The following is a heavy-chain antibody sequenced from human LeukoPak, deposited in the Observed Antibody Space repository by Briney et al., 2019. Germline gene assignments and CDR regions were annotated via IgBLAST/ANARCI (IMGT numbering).Heavy chain of an antibody. CDR2: INPNSGGT. Sequence: ASVKVSCKASGYTFTGYYMHWVRQAPGQGLEWMGWINPNSGGTNYAQKFQGRVTMTRDTSISTAYMELSRLRSDDTAVYYCARRLAAAGKFYYFDYWGQGTLVTVSS. J-gene: IGHJ4*02. CDR1: GYTFTGYY. V-gene: IGHV1-2*02. CDR3: ARRLAAAGKFYYFDY. D-gene: IGHD6-13*01.